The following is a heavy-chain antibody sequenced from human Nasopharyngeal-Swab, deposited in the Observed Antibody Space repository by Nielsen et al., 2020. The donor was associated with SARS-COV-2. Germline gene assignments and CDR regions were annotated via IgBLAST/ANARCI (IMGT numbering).Heavy chain of an antibody. J-gene: IGHJ3*02. D-gene: IGHD3-3*01. Sequence: SETLSLTCTVSGGSISSSSYYWGWIRQPPGKGLGWIGSIYYSGSTYYNPSLKSRVTISVGTSKNQFSLKLSSVTAADTAVYYCARHQEFTIFGVVIGGAFDIWGQGTMVTVSS. CDR2: IYYSGST. CDR1: GGSISSSSYY. V-gene: IGHV4-39*01. CDR3: ARHQEFTIFGVVIGGAFDI.